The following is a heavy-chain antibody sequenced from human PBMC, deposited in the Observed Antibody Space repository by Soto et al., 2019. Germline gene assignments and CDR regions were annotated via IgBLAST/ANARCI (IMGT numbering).Heavy chain of an antibody. CDR2: INPSGGST. D-gene: IGHD3-22*01. V-gene: IGHV1-46*01. CDR3: ARSHDSITMIVVVTNNWFDP. CDR1: GYTFTSYY. Sequence: GASVKVSCKASGYTFTSYYMHWVRQAPGQGLEWMGIINPSGGSTSYAQKFQGRVTMTRDTSTSTVYMELCSLRSEDTAVYYCARSHDSITMIVVVTNNWFDPWGQGTLVTVSS. J-gene: IGHJ5*02.